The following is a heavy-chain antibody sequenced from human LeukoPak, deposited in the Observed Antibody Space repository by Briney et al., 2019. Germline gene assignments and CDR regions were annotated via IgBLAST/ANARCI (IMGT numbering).Heavy chain of an antibody. V-gene: IGHV3-66*02. Sequence: PGVSLRLSCAASGFTVSSNYMSWVRQAPGKGLEWVSAIYGGGSTYYADSVKGRFTISRDNSKNTLYLQMSSLTAEDTAVYYCARGFNSGSQPFDYWGQGTLVTVSS. CDR1: GFTVSSNY. J-gene: IGHJ4*02. CDR2: IYGGGST. D-gene: IGHD1-26*01. CDR3: ARGFNSGSQPFDY.